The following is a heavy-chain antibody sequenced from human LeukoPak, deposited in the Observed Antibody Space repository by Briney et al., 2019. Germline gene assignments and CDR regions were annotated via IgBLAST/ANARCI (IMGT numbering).Heavy chain of an antibody. CDR1: GFTFDDYA. Sequence: GGSLRLSFSASGFTFDDYAVHWVRQTPGKGLEWVSGISWNSGSVAYADSVKGRFTISRDNAKNSLYLQMNSLRVEDTALYYCARAVRFAGQQLFGPLDFWGHGTLVTVSP. CDR3: ARAVRFAGQQLFGPLDF. J-gene: IGHJ4*01. CDR2: ISWNSGSV. D-gene: IGHD6-13*01. V-gene: IGHV3-9*01.